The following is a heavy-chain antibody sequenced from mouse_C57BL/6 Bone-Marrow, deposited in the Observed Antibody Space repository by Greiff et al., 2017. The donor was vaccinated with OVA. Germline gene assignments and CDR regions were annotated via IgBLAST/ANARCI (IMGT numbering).Heavy chain of an antibody. V-gene: IGHV7-1*01. CDR2: SRNKANDYTT. CDR1: GFTFSDFY. Sequence: EVQLVESGGGLVQSGRSLRLSCATSGFTFSDFYMEWVRQAPGKGLEWIAASRNKANDYTTEYSASVKGRFIVSRDTSQSILYLQMNALRAEDTAIYYCARDALTVEAYWGQGTLVTVSA. D-gene: IGHD4-1*01. J-gene: IGHJ3*01. CDR3: ARDALTVEAY.